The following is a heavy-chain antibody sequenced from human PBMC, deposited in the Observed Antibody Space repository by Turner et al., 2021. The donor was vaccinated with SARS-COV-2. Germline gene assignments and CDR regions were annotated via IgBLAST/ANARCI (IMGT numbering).Heavy chain of an antibody. D-gene: IGHD5-12*01. CDR2: IWYDGSNK. Sequence: QVQLVESGGGVVRPGRSLSLSCAASGFTFSSYGMHWVRQAPGRGVEGGAVIWYDGSNKYYADSVKGRFTISRDNSKNTLYLQMNSLRAEDTAVYYCARDGGYSGYAYFDYWGQGTLVTVSS. CDR3: ARDGGYSGYAYFDY. CDR1: GFTFSSYG. J-gene: IGHJ4*02. V-gene: IGHV3-33*01.